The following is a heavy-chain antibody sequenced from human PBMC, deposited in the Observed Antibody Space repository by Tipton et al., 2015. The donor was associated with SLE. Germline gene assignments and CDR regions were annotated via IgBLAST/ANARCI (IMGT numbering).Heavy chain of an antibody. CDR3: ARSGAWGNVFNI. CDR2: IKQDGSEK. J-gene: IGHJ3*02. Sequence: SLRLSCAASGFTFSSYWMSWVRQAPGKGLEWVANIKQDGSEKYYVDSVKGRFTISRDNAKNTVYLQMNSLRAEDTAVYYCARSGAWGNVFNIWGQGTLVTVSS. D-gene: IGHD2-21*02. V-gene: IGHV3-7*01. CDR1: GFTFSSYW.